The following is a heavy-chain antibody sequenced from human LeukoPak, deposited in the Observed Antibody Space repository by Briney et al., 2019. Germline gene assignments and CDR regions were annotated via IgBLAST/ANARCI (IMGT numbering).Heavy chain of an antibody. J-gene: IGHJ4*02. CDR3: ARDKYVDIVVTGHYFDY. D-gene: IGHD5-12*01. CDR2: ISSSSSTI. CDR1: GFTFSSYS. Sequence: GGSLRLSCAASGFTFSSYSMNWVRQAPGKGLEWVSYISSSSSTIYYADSVKGRFTISRDNAKNSLYLQMNSLRAEDTAVYYCARDKYVDIVVTGHYFDYWGQGTLVTVSS. V-gene: IGHV3-48*01.